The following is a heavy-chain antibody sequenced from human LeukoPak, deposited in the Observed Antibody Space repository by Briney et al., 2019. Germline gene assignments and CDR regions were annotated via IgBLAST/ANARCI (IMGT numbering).Heavy chain of an antibody. CDR3: ARTLITFEGDY. V-gene: IGHV4-30-4*01. J-gene: IGHJ4*02. Sequence: SETLSLTCTVSGGSISSGDYYWSWIRQPPGKGLKWIGYIYYSENAYYNPSLKSRVTISIDTSKNQFSLKLSSVTAADTAMYYCARTLITFEGDYWGPGTLVTVSS. CDR2: IYYSENA. CDR1: GGSISSGDYY. D-gene: IGHD3-16*01.